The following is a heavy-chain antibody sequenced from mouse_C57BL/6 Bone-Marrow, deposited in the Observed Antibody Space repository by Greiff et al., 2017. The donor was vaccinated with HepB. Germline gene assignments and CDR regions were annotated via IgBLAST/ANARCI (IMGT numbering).Heavy chain of an antibody. J-gene: IGHJ2*01. CDR2: IYPGDGDT. V-gene: IGHV1-80*01. CDR1: GYAFSSYW. D-gene: IGHD4-1*01. CDR3: ARMETGTGFDY. Sequence: QVHVKQSGAELVKPGASVKISCKASGYAFSSYWMNWVKQRPGKGLEWIGQIYPGDGDTNYNGKFKGKATLTADKSSSTAYMQLSSLTSEDSAVYFCARMETGTGFDYWGQGTTLTVSS.